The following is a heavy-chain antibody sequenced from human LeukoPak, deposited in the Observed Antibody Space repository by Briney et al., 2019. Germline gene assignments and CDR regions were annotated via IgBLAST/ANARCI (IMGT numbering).Heavy chain of an antibody. CDR1: GFTFSSYA. CDR3: AKFPGYSSGHAADY. D-gene: IGHD6-19*01. CDR2: ISYDGSNK. V-gene: IGHV3-30-3*01. J-gene: IGHJ4*02. Sequence: GGSLRLSCAASGFTFSSYAMHWVRQAPGKGLEWVAVISYDGSNKYYADSVKGRFTISRDNSKNTLYLQMNSLRAEDTAVYYCAKFPGYSSGHAADYWGQGTLVTVSS.